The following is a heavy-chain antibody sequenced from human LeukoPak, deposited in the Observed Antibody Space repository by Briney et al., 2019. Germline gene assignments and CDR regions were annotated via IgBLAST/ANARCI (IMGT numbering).Heavy chain of an antibody. Sequence: TGGPLRLSCAASGFTFSSYAMSWVRQAPGKGREWVSAISGSGGSTYDADSVKGRFTISRYNSKNTLYLQMNSVRAEDTAVYYCAEGAHYYDSSGYLIYFDYWGQGALVTVYS. D-gene: IGHD3-22*01. CDR2: ISGSGGST. CDR1: GFTFSSYA. CDR3: AEGAHYYDSSGYLIYFDY. J-gene: IGHJ4*02. V-gene: IGHV3-23*01.